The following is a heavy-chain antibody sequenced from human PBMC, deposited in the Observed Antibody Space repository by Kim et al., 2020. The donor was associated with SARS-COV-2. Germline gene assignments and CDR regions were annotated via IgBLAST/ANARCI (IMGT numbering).Heavy chain of an antibody. V-gene: IGHV4-34*01. Sequence: SETLSLTCAVYGGSFSGYYWSWIRQPPGKGLEWIGEINHSGSTNYNPSLKSRVTISVDTSKNQFSLKLSSVTAADTAVYYCAREHPYWCSSTSCYRNNWFDPWGQGTLVTVSS. CDR3: AREHPYWCSSTSCYRNNWFDP. CDR2: INHSGST. CDR1: GGSFSGYY. J-gene: IGHJ5*02. D-gene: IGHD2-2*01.